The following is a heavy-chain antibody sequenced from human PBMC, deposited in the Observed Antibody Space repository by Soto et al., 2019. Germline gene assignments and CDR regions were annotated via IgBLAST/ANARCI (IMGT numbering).Heavy chain of an antibody. Sequence: GGSLRLSCAASGFTVSSNYMSWVRQAPGKGLEWVSVIYSGGSTYYADSVKGRFTISRDNSKNTLYLQMNSLRAEDTAVYYCARDRGGYDYYFDYWGQGTLVTVSS. V-gene: IGHV3-66*01. D-gene: IGHD5-12*01. CDR2: IYSGGST. CDR3: ARDRGGYDYYFDY. CDR1: GFTVSSNY. J-gene: IGHJ4*02.